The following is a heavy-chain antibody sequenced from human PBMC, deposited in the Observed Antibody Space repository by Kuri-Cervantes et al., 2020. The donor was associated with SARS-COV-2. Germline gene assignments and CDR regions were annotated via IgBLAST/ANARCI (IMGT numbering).Heavy chain of an antibody. V-gene: IGHV3-53*01. D-gene: IGHD3-10*01. CDR3: ASGPGILWFGDDY. J-gene: IGHJ4*02. CDR1: GFTVSSNY. CDR2: IYSGGST. Sequence: GESLKISCAASGFTVSSNYMSWVRQAPGKGLEWVSVIYSGGSTHYADSVKGRFTISRDNSKNTLYLQMNSLRAEDTAVYYCASGPGILWFGDDYWGQGTLVTVSS.